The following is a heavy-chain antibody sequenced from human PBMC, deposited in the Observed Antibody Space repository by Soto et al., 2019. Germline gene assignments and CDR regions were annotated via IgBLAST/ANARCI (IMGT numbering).Heavy chain of an antibody. CDR1: GFNFYAYA. J-gene: IGHJ6*01. V-gene: IGHV3-9*01. D-gene: IGHD2-21*01. CDR3: AKENDAFGDGNMDV. Sequence: EMQVVESGGDWVQPGRSRRLSCAASGFNFYAYAMHWARQAPGKGLEWVSGINLAGQIIGYADSVKGRFTISRDDAKSSLYLQLTNLGVEDTALYYCAKENDAFGDGNMDVWGKGTTVIVSS. CDR2: INLAGQII.